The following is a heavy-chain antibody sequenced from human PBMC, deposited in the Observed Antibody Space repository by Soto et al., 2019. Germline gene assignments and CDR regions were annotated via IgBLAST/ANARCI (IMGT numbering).Heavy chain of an antibody. CDR1: GVSFSSTNW. J-gene: IGHJ5*02. CDR2: TYHSGST. V-gene: IGHV4-4*02. Sequence: SETLSLTCAVSGVSFSSTNWWSWVRQPPGKGLEWIGDTYHSGSTQYNPSLVSRVTISIDKSKNQFSLRLNSVTAADTAVYYCARRSPITIFGVVTSGWFDPWGPGTLVTVSS. D-gene: IGHD3-3*01. CDR3: ARRSPITIFGVVTSGWFDP.